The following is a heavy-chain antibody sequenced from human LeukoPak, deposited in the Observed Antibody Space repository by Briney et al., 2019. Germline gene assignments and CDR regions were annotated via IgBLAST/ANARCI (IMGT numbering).Heavy chain of an antibody. V-gene: IGHV1-2*02. J-gene: IGHJ4*02. CDR3: ARGVEYYDSSGYLR. CDR1: GYTFTGYY. Sequence: ASVKVSCKASGYTFTGYYMHWVRQAPGQGLEWMGWINPNSGGTNYAQKFQGRVTMTRDTSTSTVYMELSSLRSEDTAVYYCARGVEYYDSSGYLRWGQGTLVTVSS. CDR2: INPNSGGT. D-gene: IGHD3-22*01.